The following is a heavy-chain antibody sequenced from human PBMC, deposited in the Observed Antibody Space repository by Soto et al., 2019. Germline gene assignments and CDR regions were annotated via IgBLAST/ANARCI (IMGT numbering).Heavy chain of an antibody. V-gene: IGHV1-69*13. CDR3: ARDVVRAARHYYGMDV. D-gene: IGHD6-6*01. J-gene: IGHJ6*02. CDR1: GGTFSSYA. CDR2: IIPIVGTA. Sequence: SVKVSCKASGGTFSSYAISWVRQAPGQGLEWMGGIIPIVGTANYAQKFQGRVTITADESTSTAYMELSSLRSEDTAVYYCARDVVRAARHYYGMDVWGQGTTVTVSS.